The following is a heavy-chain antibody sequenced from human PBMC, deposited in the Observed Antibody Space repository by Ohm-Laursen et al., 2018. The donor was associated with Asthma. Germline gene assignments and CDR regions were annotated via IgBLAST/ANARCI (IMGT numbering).Heavy chain of an antibody. D-gene: IGHD2-8*01. Sequence: GTLSLTCAVSGGSLSGYSWSWVRQPPGRELEWIGYIYYSGSTNYNPSLKSRVTISVDTSKNQFSLKLSSVTAADTAVYYCAVTETNFDYWGQGTLVTVSS. CDR2: IYYSGST. CDR3: AVTETNFDY. J-gene: IGHJ4*02. V-gene: IGHV4-59*01. CDR1: GGSLSGYS.